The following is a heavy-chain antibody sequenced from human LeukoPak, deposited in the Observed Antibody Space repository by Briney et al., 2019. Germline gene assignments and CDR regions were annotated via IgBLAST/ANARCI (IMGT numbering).Heavy chain of an antibody. Sequence: GGSLRLSCAASGFTFSSYWMHWVRHTPGKGLVWVSRIKGDGSSTSYADSEKGRFTISRDNAKNTLYLQMNSLRAEDTAVYYCARDGYSFGHDFDYWGQGTLVTVSS. CDR1: GFTFSSYW. J-gene: IGHJ4*02. CDR2: IKGDGSST. V-gene: IGHV3-74*01. CDR3: ARDGYSFGHDFDY. D-gene: IGHD5-18*01.